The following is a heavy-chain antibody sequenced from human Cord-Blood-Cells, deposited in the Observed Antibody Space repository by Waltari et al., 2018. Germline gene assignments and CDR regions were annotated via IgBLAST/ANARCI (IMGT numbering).Heavy chain of an antibody. CDR3: ASGAGSDAFDI. J-gene: IGHJ3*02. CDR2: IYYSGST. CDR1: GGSISSYY. D-gene: IGHD1-1*01. Sequence: QVQLQESGPGLVTPSETLSLTCTVSGGSISSYYWSWIRQPPGKGLEWIGYIYYSGSTNYNPSLKSRVTISVDTSKNQFSLKLSSVTAEDTAVYYCASGAGSDAFDIWGQGTVVTVSS. V-gene: IGHV4-59*01.